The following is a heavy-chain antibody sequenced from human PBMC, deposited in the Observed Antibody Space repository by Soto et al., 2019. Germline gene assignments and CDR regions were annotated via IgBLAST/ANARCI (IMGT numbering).Heavy chain of an antibody. CDR1: GGSITSSFY. CDR3: RSSSRYSTDV. CDR2: IYGTGNT. D-gene: IGHD6-13*01. J-gene: IGHJ6*02. V-gene: IGHV4-39*01. Sequence: QLQLQESGPGLMKPSETLSLSCSVSGGSITSSFYWGWIRQPPGKGLEWIGSIYGTGNTYYNPSLKGRVTISADTSKNQFSLNLISVTAADTAVYYCRSSSRYSTDVWGQGPTVTVSS.